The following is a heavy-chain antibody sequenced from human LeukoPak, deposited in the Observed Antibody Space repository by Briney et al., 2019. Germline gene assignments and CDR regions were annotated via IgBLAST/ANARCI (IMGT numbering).Heavy chain of an antibody. CDR1: GGSISSSNW. V-gene: IGHV4-4*02. CDR3: ARSPRVDDFWSGYYNWFDP. CDR2: IYHSGST. D-gene: IGHD3-3*01. Sequence: PSGTLSLTCAVSGGSISSSNWWSWVRPPPGKGLEWIGEIYHSGSTNYNPSLKRGVTISVDKSKNQFSLKLSSVTAADTAVYYCARSPRVDDFWSGYYNWFDPWGQGTLVTVSS. J-gene: IGHJ5*02.